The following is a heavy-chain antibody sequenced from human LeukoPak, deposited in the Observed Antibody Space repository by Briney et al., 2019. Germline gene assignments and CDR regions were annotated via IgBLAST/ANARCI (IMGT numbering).Heavy chain of an antibody. J-gene: IGHJ4*02. D-gene: IGHD3-3*01. CDR2: ISSSSSII. CDR1: VFTFSSYS. CDR3: ARGGFYDFWSGYFPHFDY. Sequence: GGSLRLSCAASVFTFSSYSMNWGRQAPGNGLGWLSYISSSSSIIYFADSVKGRFTISRDNAKNSLYLQMNSLRAEDTAVYYCARGGFYDFWSGYFPHFDYWGQGTLVTVSS. V-gene: IGHV3-48*01.